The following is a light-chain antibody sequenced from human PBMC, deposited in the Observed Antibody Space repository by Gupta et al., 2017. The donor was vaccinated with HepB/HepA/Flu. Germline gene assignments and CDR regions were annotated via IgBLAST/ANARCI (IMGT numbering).Light chain of an antibody. J-gene: IGKJ1*01. CDR2: KAS. V-gene: IGKV1-5*03. CDR3: QQEDGDSRT. Sequence: DIQMTQSPSTLSASVGDSVTITCRASQSLNRWLAWYQQKPGKAPKLLIYKASNLESGVPSRFSGSGSGTEFTLTISSLQPDDFASYYCQQEDGDSRTFGQGTKVE. CDR1: QSLNRW.